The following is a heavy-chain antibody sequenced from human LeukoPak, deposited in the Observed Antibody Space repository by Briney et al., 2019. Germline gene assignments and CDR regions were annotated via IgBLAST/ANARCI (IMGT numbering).Heavy chain of an antibody. J-gene: IGHJ3*02. Sequence: PSETLSLTCTVSGGSIGSSSYYWGWIRQPRGKGLEWIGSIYYSGSTYYNPSLKSRVTISVDTSKNQFSLKLSSVTAADTAVYYRASPPGLRPPVDAFDIWGQGTMVTVSS. CDR3: ASPPGLRPPVDAFDI. CDR1: GGSIGSSSYY. V-gene: IGHV4-39*07. D-gene: IGHD5-12*01. CDR2: IYYSGST.